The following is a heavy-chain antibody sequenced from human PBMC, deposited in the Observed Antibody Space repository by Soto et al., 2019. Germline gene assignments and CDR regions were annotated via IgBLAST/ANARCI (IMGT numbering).Heavy chain of an antibody. CDR2: ISGGGDTT. D-gene: IGHD3-10*01. J-gene: IGHJ4*02. CDR1: GFTFNNYA. CDR3: AKGRGGSGSLTPRVDF. Sequence: EVQLLESGGGLVQPGGSLRLSCAASGFTFNNYAMTWVRQAPGKGLEWVSAISGGGDTTSYADSVKGRFTVSRDGSKNTLYRQMSSLRAEDTALYYCAKGRGGSGSLTPRVDFWGQGTRVTVSS. V-gene: IGHV3-23*01.